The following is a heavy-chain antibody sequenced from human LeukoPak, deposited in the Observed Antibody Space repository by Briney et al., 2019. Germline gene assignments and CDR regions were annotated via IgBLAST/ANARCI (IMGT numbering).Heavy chain of an antibody. V-gene: IGHV4-39*07. Sequence: PSETLSLTCTVSGGSSTSSGYYWGWIRQPPVKGLEWIGSIYYSGSTYYNPSLKSRVTISEDTSKNQFSLKLSSVTAADTAVYYCARGQYYYDSSGFDYWGQGTLVTVSS. CDR2: IYYSGST. J-gene: IGHJ4*02. CDR3: ARGQYYYDSSGFDY. CDR1: GGSSTSSGYY. D-gene: IGHD3-22*01.